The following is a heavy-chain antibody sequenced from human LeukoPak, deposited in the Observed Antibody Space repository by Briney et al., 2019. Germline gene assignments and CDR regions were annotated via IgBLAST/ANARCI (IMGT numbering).Heavy chain of an antibody. CDR1: GFTFNSYE. V-gene: IGHV3-48*03. CDR2: ISSSGSTI. Sequence: GGSLRLSCAASGFTFNSYEMHWVRQAPGKGLEWVSYISSSGSTIYYADSVKGRFTISRDNAKNSLYLQMNSLRAEDTAVYYCARDEVSYGFYYYYYMDVWGKGTTVTVSS. D-gene: IGHD5-18*01. CDR3: ARDEVSYGFYYYYYMDV. J-gene: IGHJ6*03.